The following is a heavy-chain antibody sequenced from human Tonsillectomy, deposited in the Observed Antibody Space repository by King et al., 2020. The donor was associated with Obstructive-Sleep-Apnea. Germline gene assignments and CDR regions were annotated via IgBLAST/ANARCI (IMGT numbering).Heavy chain of an antibody. CDR2: INTETGDP. Sequence: VQLVESGSELKKPGASVTVSCTASGYTFTDYAINWVRQAPGQGLEWMGWINTETGDPTYAQDFTGRFVFSLDTSVSTAYLQINSLRAEDTAVYFCARDPGTMIVDADYWGQGTLVTVSS. D-gene: IGHD3-22*01. V-gene: IGHV7-4-1*02. CDR3: ARDPGTMIVDADY. CDR1: GYTFTDYA. J-gene: IGHJ4*02.